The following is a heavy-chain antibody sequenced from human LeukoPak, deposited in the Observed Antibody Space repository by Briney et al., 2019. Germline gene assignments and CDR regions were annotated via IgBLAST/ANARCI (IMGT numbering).Heavy chain of an antibody. V-gene: IGHV4-30-4*01. Sequence: PSETLSLTCTVSGGSISSGDYYWSWIRQPPGKGLEWIGYIYYSGSTYYNPSLKSRVTISVDTSKNQFSLKLSSVTAADTAVYYCARSSSSSWYGNGYYYYGMDVWGQGTTVTVSS. D-gene: IGHD6-13*01. J-gene: IGHJ6*02. CDR3: ARSSSSSWYGNGYYYYGMDV. CDR2: IYYSGST. CDR1: GGSISSGDYY.